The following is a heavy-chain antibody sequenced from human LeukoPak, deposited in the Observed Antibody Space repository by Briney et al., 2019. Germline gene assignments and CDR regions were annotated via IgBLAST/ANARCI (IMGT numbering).Heavy chain of an antibody. CDR3: ARAVGSMIRKAWFDP. V-gene: IGHV4-59*01. D-gene: IGHD3-10*01. CDR2: IHYRGTT. J-gene: IGHJ5*02. CDR1: GGSINSYY. Sequence: SETLSLTCTVSGGSINSYYWSWIRQPPGKGLEWIGYIHYRGTTDYNPSLKSRVSFSVDTSKNQFSLKLNSVTAADTAVYYCARAVGSMIRKAWFDPWGQGTLVTVSS.